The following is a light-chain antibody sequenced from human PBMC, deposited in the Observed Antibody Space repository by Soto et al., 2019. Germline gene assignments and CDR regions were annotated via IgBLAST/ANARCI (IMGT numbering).Light chain of an antibody. V-gene: IGLV2-11*01. Sequence: QSALTQPRSVSESAGQSVTISCTGTSRDVGGYNYVSWYQQHPGKAPKLMIHNVSKRPSGVPDRFSGSKSGNTASLTISGLQAEDEADYYCCSYAGNYTLVFGGGTKVTVL. CDR3: CSYAGNYTLV. CDR2: NVS. CDR1: SRDVGGYNY. J-gene: IGLJ3*02.